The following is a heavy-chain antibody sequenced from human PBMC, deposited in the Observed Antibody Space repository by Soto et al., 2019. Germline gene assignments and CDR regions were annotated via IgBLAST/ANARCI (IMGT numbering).Heavy chain of an antibody. V-gene: IGHV4-34*01. CDR2: INHSGST. J-gene: IGHJ6*03. Sequence: SETLSLTCAVYGGSFSGYYWSWIRQPPGKGLEWIGEINHSGSTNYNPSLKSRVTISVDTSKNQFSLKLSSVTAADTAVYYCARGLPGPPDPWYYYYYMDVWGKGTTVTVSS. D-gene: IGHD3-10*01. CDR3: ARGLPGPPDPWYYYYYMDV. CDR1: GGSFSGYY.